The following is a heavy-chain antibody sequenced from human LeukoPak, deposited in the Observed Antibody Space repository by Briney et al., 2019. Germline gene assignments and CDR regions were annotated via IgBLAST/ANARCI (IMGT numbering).Heavy chain of an antibody. D-gene: IGHD3-9*01. J-gene: IGHJ4*02. CDR1: GFTVSSNY. CDR3: ARGGLAYDILTGYQPFDY. Sequence: GGSLRLSCAASGFTVSSNYMSWVRQAPGKGLEWVSVIYSGGSTYYADSVKGRFTISRDNSKNMLYLQMNSLRAEDTAVYYCARGGLAYDILTGYQPFDYWGQGTLVTVSS. CDR2: IYSGGST. V-gene: IGHV3-53*01.